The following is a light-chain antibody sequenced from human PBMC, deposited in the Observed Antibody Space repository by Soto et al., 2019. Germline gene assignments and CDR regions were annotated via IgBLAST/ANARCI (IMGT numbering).Light chain of an antibody. CDR2: GAS. CDR1: QSVSSSY. J-gene: IGKJ5*01. V-gene: IGKV3-20*01. CDR3: QHYGSTTFT. Sequence: EIVLTQSPGTLSLSPGERATLSCRASQSVSSSYIAWYQQKPGQTPRLLIHGASSRATGIPDRFSGSGSGTHFTLTISRLEPGDFAVYYCQHYGSTTFTFGQGTRLEIK.